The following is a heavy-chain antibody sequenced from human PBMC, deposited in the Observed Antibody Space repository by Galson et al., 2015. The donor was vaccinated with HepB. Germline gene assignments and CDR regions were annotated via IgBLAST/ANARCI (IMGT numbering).Heavy chain of an antibody. CDR2: ISYDGSNK. J-gene: IGHJ4*02. Sequence: SLRLSCAASGFTFSSYGMHWVRQAPGKGLEWVAVISYDGSNKYYADSVKGRFTISRDNSKNTLYLQMNSLRAEDTAVYYCAKDHSSWYLDYWGQGTLVTVSS. V-gene: IGHV3-30*18. CDR1: GFTFSSYG. D-gene: IGHD6-13*01. CDR3: AKDHSSWYLDY.